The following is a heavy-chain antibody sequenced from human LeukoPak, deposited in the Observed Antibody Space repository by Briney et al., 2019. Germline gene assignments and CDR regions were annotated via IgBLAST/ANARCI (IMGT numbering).Heavy chain of an antibody. CDR1: GYTFTSHG. Sequence: ASVKVSCKASGYTFTSHGITWVRQAPGQGLGWLGWISAYNGATNYAQRLQGRVTMTTDTSTNTAYMDLRSLRSDDTAVYYCARDRSSGSNYGDYWGQGTLVTVSS. V-gene: IGHV1-18*01. J-gene: IGHJ4*02. CDR2: ISAYNGAT. CDR3: ARDRSSGSNYGDY. D-gene: IGHD1-26*01.